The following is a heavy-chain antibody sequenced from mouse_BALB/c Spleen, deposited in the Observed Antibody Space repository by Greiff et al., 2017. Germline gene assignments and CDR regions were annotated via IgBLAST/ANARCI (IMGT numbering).Heavy chain of an antibody. J-gene: IGHJ3*01. V-gene: IGHV7-3*02. D-gene: IGHD4-1*01. Sequence: EVKVEESGGGLVQPGGSLRLSCATSGFTFTDYYMSWVRQPPGKALEWLGFIRNKANGYTTEYSASVKGRFTISRDNSQSILYLQMNTLRAEDSATHYCARDMTGTRVFAYWGQGTLVTVSA. CDR1: GFTFTDYY. CDR2: IRNKANGYTT. CDR3: ARDMTGTRVFAY.